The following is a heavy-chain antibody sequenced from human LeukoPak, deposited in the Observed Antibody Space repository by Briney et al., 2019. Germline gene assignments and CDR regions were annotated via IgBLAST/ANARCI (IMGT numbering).Heavy chain of an antibody. CDR2: INAGNGNT. J-gene: IGHJ4*02. V-gene: IGHV1-3*01. CDR3: ARDYCSSTSCLFDY. CDR1: GYTFTSYA. Sequence: ASVKVSCKASGYTFTSYAMHWVRQAPGQRLEWMGWINAGNGNTKYSQKFQGRVTITRDTSASTAYMELSSLRSEDTAVYYYARDYCSSTSCLFDYWGQGTLVTVSS. D-gene: IGHD2-2*01.